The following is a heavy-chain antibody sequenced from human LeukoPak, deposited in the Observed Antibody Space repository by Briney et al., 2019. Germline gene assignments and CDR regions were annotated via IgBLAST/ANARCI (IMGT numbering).Heavy chain of an antibody. V-gene: IGHV3-23*01. CDR3: AKTSSRFGDFDY. CDR1: GFTFSSYA. CDR2: ISGSGAIT. J-gene: IGHJ4*02. D-gene: IGHD3-16*01. Sequence: PGGSLRLSCAASGFTFSSYAMSWVRQAPGKGLEWVSAISGSGAITYYADSVKGRFTISRDNSKNTLYLQMNSLRAEDTALYYCAKTSSRFGDFDYWGQGTLVTVSS.